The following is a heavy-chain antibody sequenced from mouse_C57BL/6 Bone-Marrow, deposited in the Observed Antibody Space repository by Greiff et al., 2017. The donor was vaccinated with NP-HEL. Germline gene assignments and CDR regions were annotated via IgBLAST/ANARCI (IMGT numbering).Heavy chain of an antibody. CDR3: ARLYSNPLHFDY. J-gene: IGHJ2*01. Sequence: EVKLVESGGGLVQPGGSLSLSCAASGFTFTDYYMSWVRQPPGKALEWLGFIRNKANGYTTEYSASVKGRFTISRDNSQSILYLQMNALRAEDSATYYCARLYSNPLHFDYWGQGTTLTVSS. V-gene: IGHV7-3*01. CDR2: IRNKANGYTT. CDR1: GFTFTDYY. D-gene: IGHD2-5*01.